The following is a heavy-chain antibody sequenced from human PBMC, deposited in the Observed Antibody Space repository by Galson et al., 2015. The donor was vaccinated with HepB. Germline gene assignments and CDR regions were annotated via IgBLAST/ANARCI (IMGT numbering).Heavy chain of an antibody. D-gene: IGHD3-10*01. CDR2: IHNTGNT. V-gene: IGHV3-53*01. CDR1: DFTVSSTY. J-gene: IGHJ4*02. CDR3: ASLTIA. Sequence: SLRLSCAASDFTVSSTYMTWVRQAPGKGPEWVSVIHNTGNTYYADSVKGRFTISRDNSKNTLYLQMNSLRAEDTAVYYCASLTIAWGQGTLVTVSS.